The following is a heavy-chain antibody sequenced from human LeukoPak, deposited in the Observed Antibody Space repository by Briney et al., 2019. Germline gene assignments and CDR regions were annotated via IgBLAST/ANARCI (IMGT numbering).Heavy chain of an antibody. CDR2: VNLQGST. CDR1: GGSISSTNW. J-gene: IGHJ4*02. V-gene: IGHV4-4*02. CDR3: AREGGPYRPLDY. Sequence: PSETLSLTCGVSGGSISSTNWWSWVRQPPGKGLEWIGEVNLQGSTNYNPSLMGRVAIAVDTSENHISLQLTSVTAADTAVYYCAREGGPYRPLDYSGQGTLVTVSS.